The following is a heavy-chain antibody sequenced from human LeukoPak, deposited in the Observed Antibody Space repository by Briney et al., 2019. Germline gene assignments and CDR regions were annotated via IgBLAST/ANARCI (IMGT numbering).Heavy chain of an antibody. V-gene: IGHV3-21*01. D-gene: IGHD3-10*01. CDR3: AGVRGVINDY. CDR1: GFTFSSYS. CDR2: ISSSSSYI. J-gene: IGHJ4*02. Sequence: GGSLRLSCAASGFTFSSYSMNWVRQAPGKGLEWVSSISSSSSYIYCADSVKGRFTISRDNAKNSLYLQMNSLRAEDTAVYYCAGVRGVINDYWGQGTLVTVSS.